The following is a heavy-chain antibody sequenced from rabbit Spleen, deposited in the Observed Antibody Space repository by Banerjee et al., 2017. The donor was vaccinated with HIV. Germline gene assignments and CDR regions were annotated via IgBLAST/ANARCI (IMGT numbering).Heavy chain of an antibody. CDR3: ARDLIGIIGWNFYL. J-gene: IGHJ4*01. CDR1: GFSFNDDCV. CDR2: INTYTGKS. V-gene: IGHV1S45*01. Sequence: QEQLEESGGGLVQPGGSLTLPCTASGFSFNDDCVMCWVRQAPGKGLKWIACINTYTGKSVYASWATGRFTISRTSSITVTLQMTSLTAADTATYFCARDLIGIIGWNFYLWGPGTLVTVS. D-gene: IGHD1-1*01.